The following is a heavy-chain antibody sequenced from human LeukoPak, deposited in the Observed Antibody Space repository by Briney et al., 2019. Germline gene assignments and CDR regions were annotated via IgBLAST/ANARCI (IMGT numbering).Heavy chain of an antibody. J-gene: IGHJ6*03. CDR1: GFTFSSYT. CDR2: IRYNGNNQ. D-gene: IGHD3-10*01. CDR3: AKDSAFYYIDV. V-gene: IGHV3-30*02. Sequence: GGSLRLSCAASGFTFSSYTMNWVRQAPGKGLEWVAFIRYNGNNQYYADSVKGRFTISRDNSKNTLYLQMNSLKGDDTAVYYCAKDSAFYYIDVWGKGTTVIISS.